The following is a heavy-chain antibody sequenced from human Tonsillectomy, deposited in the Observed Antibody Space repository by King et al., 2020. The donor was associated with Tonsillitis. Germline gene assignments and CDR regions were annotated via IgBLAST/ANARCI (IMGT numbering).Heavy chain of an antibody. CDR1: GFTFSNYN. CDR3: ARGGSLSFDY. D-gene: IGHD3-16*01. Sequence: VQLVESGGGLVQPGGSLRLSCAASGFTFSNYNMNWVRQAPGQGLEWVSYISSSSSTVYYADSVKSRFTIPRDNAKNSLYLQMNSLRAEDTAVYYCARGGSLSFDYWGQGTLVTVSS. V-gene: IGHV3-48*01. J-gene: IGHJ4*02. CDR2: ISSSSSTV.